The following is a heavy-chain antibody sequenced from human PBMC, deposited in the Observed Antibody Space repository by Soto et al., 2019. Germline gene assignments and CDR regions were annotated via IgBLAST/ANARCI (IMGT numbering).Heavy chain of an antibody. J-gene: IGHJ4*02. CDR3: ARAKGDYPPFEQTGVFIYFDY. CDR2: IYHSGST. Sequence: SETLSLTCAVSSGSISSSNWWSWVRQPPGKGLEWIGEIYHSGSTNYNPSLKSRVTISVDKSKNQFSLKLSSVTAADTAVYYCARAKGDYPPFEQTGVFIYFDYWGQGTLVTVSS. CDR1: SGSISSSNW. V-gene: IGHV4-4*02. D-gene: IGHD3-10*01.